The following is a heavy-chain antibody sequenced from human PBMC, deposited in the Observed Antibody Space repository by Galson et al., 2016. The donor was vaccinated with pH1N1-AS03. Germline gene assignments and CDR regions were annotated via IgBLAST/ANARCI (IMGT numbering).Heavy chain of an antibody. D-gene: IGHD6-6*01. Sequence: ETLSLTCSVSGGAISSYCWNWIRQPPGKGLEWIGHLCHSGSTNYNPSLSGRVTISVDTSTNQFFLTLDSVTATDQAVYYCARALATSTDYYAMHVWGPGTTVTVYS. CDR3: ARALATSTDYYAMHV. V-gene: IGHV4-59*08. CDR1: GGAISSYC. CDR2: LCHSGST. J-gene: IGHJ6*01.